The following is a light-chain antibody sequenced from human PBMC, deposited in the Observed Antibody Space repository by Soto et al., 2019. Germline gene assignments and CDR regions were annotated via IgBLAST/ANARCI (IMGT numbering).Light chain of an antibody. V-gene: IGKV1-5*01. Sequence: DIQMTQSPSTLSASVGDRVTIACRASQSISGWLAWYQQKPGKAPKILIYDASSLKSGVPSRFSGSGSGTEFTLTINSLQPEDFATYYCQQSYSTLKTFGQGTKVDIK. CDR2: DAS. CDR1: QSISGW. J-gene: IGKJ1*01. CDR3: QQSYSTLKT.